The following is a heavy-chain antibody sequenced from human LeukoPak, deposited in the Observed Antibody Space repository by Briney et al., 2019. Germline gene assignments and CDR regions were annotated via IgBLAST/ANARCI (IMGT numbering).Heavy chain of an antibody. CDR3: ARASVKGYHPNYYYYGMDV. D-gene: IGHD5-18*01. Sequence: SETLSLTCAVSGGSISSGGYSWSWIRQPPGKGLEWIGYIYHSGSTYYNPSLKSRVTISVDRSKNQFSLKLSSVTAADTAMYYCARASVKGYHPNYYYYGMDVWGQGTTVTVSS. J-gene: IGHJ6*02. CDR1: GGSISSGGYS. CDR2: IYHSGST. V-gene: IGHV4-30-2*01.